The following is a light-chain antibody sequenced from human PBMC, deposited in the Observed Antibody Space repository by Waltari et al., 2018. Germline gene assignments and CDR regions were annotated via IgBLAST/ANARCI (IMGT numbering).Light chain of an antibody. CDR1: QSVRSSY. J-gene: IGKJ1*01. Sequence: IVLTQSPGTLSLSPGERATLSCRASQSVRSSYLAWYQQKPGQAPRLLIHDASRRATGIPDRFSGSGSGTDFTLTITGLEPEDFAVYYCQQYGNSPWTFAQGTKVEIK. V-gene: IGKV3-20*01. CDR2: DAS. CDR3: QQYGNSPWT.